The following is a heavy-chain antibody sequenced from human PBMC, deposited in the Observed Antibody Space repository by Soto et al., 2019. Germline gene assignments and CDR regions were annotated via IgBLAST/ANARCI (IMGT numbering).Heavy chain of an antibody. V-gene: IGHV3-23*01. CDR1: GFTFSSYA. J-gene: IGHJ5*02. CDR2: ISGSGGST. CDR3: VRGLWFGQLYADL. D-gene: IGHD3-10*01. Sequence: GGSLRLSCAASGFTFSSYAMSWVRQAPGKGLEWVSAISGSGGSTYYADSLRGRFTTSRQNSENTLFLQLMSLRHEDTAVYYCVRGLWFGQLYADLWGQGTLVTVSS.